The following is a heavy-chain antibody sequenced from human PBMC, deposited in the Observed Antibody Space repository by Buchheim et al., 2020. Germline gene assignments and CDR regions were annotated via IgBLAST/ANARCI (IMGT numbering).Heavy chain of an antibody. D-gene: IGHD6-19*01. Sequence: EVQLVESGGGLVKPGGSLRLSCAASGFTFSNAWMNWVRQAPGKGLEWVGRIKSKTDGGTTDYAAPVKGRFTISRDDSKNKLYLQMNSLKTEDTAVYYCTTEIGGEILLAVAGTGGMDVWGQGTT. V-gene: IGHV3-15*07. CDR3: TTEIGGEILLAVAGTGGMDV. CDR1: GFTFSNAW. CDR2: IKSKTDGGTT. J-gene: IGHJ6*02.